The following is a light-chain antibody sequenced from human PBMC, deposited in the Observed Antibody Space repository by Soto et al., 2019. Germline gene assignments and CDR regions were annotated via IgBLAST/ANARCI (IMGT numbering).Light chain of an antibody. CDR3: QQYTSWWR. CDR2: KAS. CDR1: QSISSW. Sequence: DIQMTQSACTRAASGESVDTVTCRASQSISSWLAWYQQKPGKAPKLLIYKASSLESGVPSRFSGRGSGTEFTLTICSQHPDDFPPYYCQQYTSWWRLAQGTKVDI. V-gene: IGKV1-5*03. J-gene: IGKJ1*01.